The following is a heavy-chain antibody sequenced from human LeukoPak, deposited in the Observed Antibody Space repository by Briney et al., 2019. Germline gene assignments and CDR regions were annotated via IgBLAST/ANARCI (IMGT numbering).Heavy chain of an antibody. J-gene: IGHJ4*02. CDR1: GYTFTSYD. V-gene: IGHV1-2*02. Sequence: ASVKVSCKASGYTFTSYDINWVRQATGQGLEWMGWINPNSGGTNYAQKFQGRVTMTRDTSISTAYMELSRLRSDDTAVYYCAIGDYYDSSGPFDYWGQGTLVTVSS. D-gene: IGHD3-22*01. CDR2: INPNSGGT. CDR3: AIGDYYDSSGPFDY.